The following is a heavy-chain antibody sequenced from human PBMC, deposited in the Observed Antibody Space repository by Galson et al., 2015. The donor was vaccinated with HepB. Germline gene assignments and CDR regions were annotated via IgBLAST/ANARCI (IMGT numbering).Heavy chain of an antibody. J-gene: IGHJ2*01. CDR3: AREGGKEWLANYWYFDL. CDR1: GFTFSSYS. V-gene: IGHV3-21*01. CDR2: ISSSSSYI. D-gene: IGHD6-19*01. Sequence: SLRLSCAASGFTFSSYSMNWVRQAPGKGLEWVSSISSSSSYIYYADSVKGRFTISRDNAKNSLYLQMNSLRAEDTAVYYCAREGGKEWLANYWYFDLWGRGTLVTVSS.